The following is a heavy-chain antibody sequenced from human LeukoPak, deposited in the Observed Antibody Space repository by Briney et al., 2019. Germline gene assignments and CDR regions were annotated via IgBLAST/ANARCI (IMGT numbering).Heavy chain of an antibody. CDR3: ATLSGGGYYYYYYMDV. CDR1: GFTFTSSA. Sequence: ASVKVSCKASGFTFTSSAMQWVRQARGQRLEWIGWIVVGSGNTNYAQKFQERVTITRDMSTSTAYMELSSLRSEDTAVYYCATLSGGGYYYYYYMDVWGKGTTVTVSS. J-gene: IGHJ6*03. D-gene: IGHD3-16*01. CDR2: IVVGSGNT. V-gene: IGHV1-58*02.